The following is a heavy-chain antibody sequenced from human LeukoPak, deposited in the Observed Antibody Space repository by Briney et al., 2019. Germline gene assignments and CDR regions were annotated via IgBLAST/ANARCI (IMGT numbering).Heavy chain of an antibody. CDR3: VKGSASSRPYYFDS. J-gene: IGHJ4*02. D-gene: IGHD2-15*01. Sequence: PGGSLRLSCAASGFTFSSYAMSWVRQAPGKGLEWVSAISGSGGSTYYANSVKGRFTISRDNSKSTLNLQMNSLRAEDTAVYYCVKGSASSRPYYFDSWGQGALVTVSS. V-gene: IGHV3-23*01. CDR1: GFTFSSYA. CDR2: ISGSGGST.